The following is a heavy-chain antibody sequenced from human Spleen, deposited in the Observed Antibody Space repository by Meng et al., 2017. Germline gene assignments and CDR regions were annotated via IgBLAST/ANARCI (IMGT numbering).Heavy chain of an antibody. CDR2: INPSGGRT. CDR1: GYTFTSYY. CDR3: ARDEDISAAGKLFGDY. J-gene: IGHJ4*02. V-gene: IGHV1-46*01. D-gene: IGHD6-13*01. Sequence: QLQLVKSGAAVKKPGASCKVSCKASGYTFTSYYIHWVRQAPGQGLEWMGIINPSGGRTNYAQKFQGRVTMTRDTSTSTVYMELSSLRSEDTAVYYCARDEDISAAGKLFGDYWGQGTLVTVSS.